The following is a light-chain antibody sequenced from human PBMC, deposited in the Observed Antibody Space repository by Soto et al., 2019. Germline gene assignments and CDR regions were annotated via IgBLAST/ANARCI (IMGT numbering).Light chain of an antibody. CDR2: DVS. CDR1: SSDIGGYNF. Sequence: QSVLTQPASVSGSPGQSITISCTGTSSDIGGYNFVSWYQQHPGKAPKFMIYDVSIRPSGVSNRFSGFKSGNTASLTISGLQAEDEAEYYCSSYTSSSRYVFGTGTKVTVL. J-gene: IGLJ1*01. CDR3: SSYTSSSRYV. V-gene: IGLV2-14*01.